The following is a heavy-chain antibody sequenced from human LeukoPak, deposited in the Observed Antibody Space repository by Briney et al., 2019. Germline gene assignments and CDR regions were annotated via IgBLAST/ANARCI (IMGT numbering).Heavy chain of an antibody. CDR1: GFTFDDYA. CDR2: ISWNSGSI. CDR3: AKGMRRWRDGSDDAFDI. V-gene: IGHV3-9*01. J-gene: IGHJ3*02. Sequence: GRSLRLSCAASGFTFDDYAMHWVRQAPGKGLEWVSGISWNSGSIGYADSVKGRFTISRDNAKNSLYLQMNSLRAEDTALYYCAKGMRRWRDGSDDAFDIWGQGTMVTVSS. D-gene: IGHD5-24*01.